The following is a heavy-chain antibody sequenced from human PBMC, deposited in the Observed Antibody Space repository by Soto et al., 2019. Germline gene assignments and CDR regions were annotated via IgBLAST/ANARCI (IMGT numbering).Heavy chain of an antibody. CDR2: INPATGNT. J-gene: IGHJ5*02. V-gene: IGHV1-3*01. CDR3: ARRYKSAGWLEP. Sequence: QVQLVQSGAEVKKPGTSVKVSCKASGYSFATYAIHWVRQAPGQGLEWMGWINPATGNTEYSDKFQDTVTFTRDTSATTAYMELRGLRSEDTAVYYCARRYKSAGWLEPWGQGTLVTVSS. CDR1: GYSFATYA. D-gene: IGHD1-1*01.